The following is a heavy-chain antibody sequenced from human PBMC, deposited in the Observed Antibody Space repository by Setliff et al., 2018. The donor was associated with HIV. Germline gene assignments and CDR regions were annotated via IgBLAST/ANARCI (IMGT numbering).Heavy chain of an antibody. Sequence: ETLSLTCTVSGGSISSNNYYWGWIRQPPGKGLEWIGSIFYSETVYYGGRTYYSPSLKSRVTISVDTSKSQFSLKLSSVTAAETAVYYCARGVPLLPPHYWGQGTLVTVSS. J-gene: IGHJ4*02. CDR1: GGSISSNNYY. V-gene: IGHV4-39*07. CDR2: IFYSETVYYGGRT. D-gene: IGHD2-21*02. CDR3: ARGVPLLPPHY.